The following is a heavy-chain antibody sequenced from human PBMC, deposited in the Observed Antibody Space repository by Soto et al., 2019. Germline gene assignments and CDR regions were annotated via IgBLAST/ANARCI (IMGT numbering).Heavy chain of an antibody. Sequence: SETLSLTCAVSGGSISIGGYSWSCIRQPPGKGLEWIGYIYHSGSTYYNPSLKSRVTISVDRSKNQFSLKLSSVTAADTAVYYCARVGPYMVRGNNWFDPWGQGTLVTVSS. CDR1: GGSISIGGYS. J-gene: IGHJ5*02. V-gene: IGHV4-30-2*01. CDR2: IYHSGST. D-gene: IGHD3-10*01. CDR3: ARVGPYMVRGNNWFDP.